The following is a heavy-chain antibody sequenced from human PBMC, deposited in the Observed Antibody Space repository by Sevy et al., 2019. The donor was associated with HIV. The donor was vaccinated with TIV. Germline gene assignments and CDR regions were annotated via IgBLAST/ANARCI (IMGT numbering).Heavy chain of an antibody. CDR2: ISAYNGNT. D-gene: IGHD3-10*01. CDR1: GYTFTSYG. J-gene: IGHJ4*02. Sequence: ASVKVSCKASGYTFTSYGISWVRQAPGQGLEWMGWISAYNGNTNYAQKLQGRVTMTTDTSTSTAYMELRSLRSDDTAGYYCARDPSYGSGSYYRAYYFDYWGQGTLVTVSS. CDR3: ARDPSYGSGSYYRAYYFDY. V-gene: IGHV1-18*04.